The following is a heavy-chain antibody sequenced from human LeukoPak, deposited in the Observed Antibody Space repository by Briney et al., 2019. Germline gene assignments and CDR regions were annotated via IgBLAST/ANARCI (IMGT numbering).Heavy chain of an antibody. CDR1: GYTLTSYY. V-gene: IGHV1-46*01. CDR2: INPSGGST. J-gene: IGHJ5*02. Sequence: ASVKVSCKASGYTLTSYYMHWVRQAPGQGLEWMGIINPSGGSTSYAQKFQGRVTMTRDMSTSTVYMELSSLRSEDTAVYYCARGRPKRYFDHDMQYNWFDPWGQGTLVTVSS. CDR3: ARGRPKRYFDHDMQYNWFDP. D-gene: IGHD3-9*01.